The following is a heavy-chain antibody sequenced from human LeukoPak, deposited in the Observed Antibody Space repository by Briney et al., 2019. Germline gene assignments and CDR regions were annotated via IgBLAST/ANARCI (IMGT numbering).Heavy chain of an antibody. CDR2: INHSGST. V-gene: IGHV4-34*01. CDR3: ARGVRELVFYYFDY. Sequence: SETLSLTCAVYGGSFSDYYWSWIRQPPGKGLEWIGEINHSGSTNYNPSLKSRVTISVDTSKNQFSLKLSSVTAADTAVYYCARGVRELVFYYFDYWGQGTLASVSS. D-gene: IGHD3-10*01. CDR1: GGSFSDYY. J-gene: IGHJ4*02.